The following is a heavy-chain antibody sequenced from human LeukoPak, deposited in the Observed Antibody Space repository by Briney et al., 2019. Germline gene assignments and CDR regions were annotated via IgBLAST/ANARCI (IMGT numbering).Heavy chain of an antibody. D-gene: IGHD3-10*02. Sequence: PGGSLRLSCVASGFTFSSHGMNWVRQAPGKGLEWVSSISSSSSYIYYADSVRGRFTISRDNAKNSLYLQMNSLRAEDTAVYYCARDYSRRMFXXGNDYWSQXTLVXXSS. J-gene: IGHJ4*02. CDR3: ARDYSRRMFXXGNDY. CDR1: GFTFSSHG. CDR2: ISSSSSYI. V-gene: IGHV3-21*01.